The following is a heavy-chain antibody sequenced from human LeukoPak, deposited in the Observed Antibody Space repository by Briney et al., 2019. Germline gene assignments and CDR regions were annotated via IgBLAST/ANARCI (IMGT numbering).Heavy chain of an antibody. CDR2: IYYSGST. CDR1: GGSISSGGYY. CDR3: ARVSSSSSNYYYYGMNV. J-gene: IGHJ6*02. D-gene: IGHD6-6*01. Sequence: PSQTLSLTCTVSGGSISSGGYYWSWIRQHPGKGLEWIGYIYYSGSTYYNPSLKSRVTISVDTSKNQFSLKLGSVTAADTAVYYCARVSSSSSNYYYYGMNVWGQGTTVTVSS. V-gene: IGHV4-31*03.